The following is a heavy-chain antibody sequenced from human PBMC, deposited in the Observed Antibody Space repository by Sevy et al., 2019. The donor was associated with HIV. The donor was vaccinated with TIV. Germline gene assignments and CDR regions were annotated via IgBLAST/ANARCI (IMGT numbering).Heavy chain of an antibody. CDR1: GYTFTSFD. CDR2: MNPNSGYT. V-gene: IGHV1-8*01. J-gene: IGHJ4*02. CDR3: ARGASYSYDTSDYLADY. D-gene: IGHD3-22*01. Sequence: ASVKVSCKASGYTFTSFDINWVRQATGQGLEWMGWMNPNSGYTGYAQKFQGRVTMTRNTSISTSYMELSSLRSEDTAVYYCARGASYSYDTSDYLADYWGPGTQVTASS.